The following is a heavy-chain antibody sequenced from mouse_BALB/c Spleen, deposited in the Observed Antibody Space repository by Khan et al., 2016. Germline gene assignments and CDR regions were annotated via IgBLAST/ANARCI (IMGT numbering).Heavy chain of an antibody. D-gene: IGHD2-4*01. Sequence: EVKLLESGPGLVKPSQSLSLTCSVTGYSITSGYYWNWIRQFPGNKLEWMGHISFDGSNNYNPSLKNRISITRDTSKNQFFLRLNSVTTEDTATDYCATTIYYNYAWFAYWGQGTLVTVSA. V-gene: IGHV3-6*02. J-gene: IGHJ3*01. CDR1: GYSITSGYY. CDR3: ATTIYYNYAWFAY. CDR2: ISFDGSN.